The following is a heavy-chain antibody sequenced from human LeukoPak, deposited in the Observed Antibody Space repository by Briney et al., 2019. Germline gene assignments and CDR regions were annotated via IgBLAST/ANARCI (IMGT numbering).Heavy chain of an antibody. V-gene: IGHV1-24*01. J-gene: IGHJ3*02. CDR3: ATLPPTYYDSSGYYKGAFDI. CDR2: FDPEDGET. D-gene: IGHD3-22*01. CDR1: GYTLTELS. Sequence: ASVKVSCKVSGYTLTELSMHWVRQAPGKGLEWMGGFDPEDGETIYAQKFQGRATMTEDTSTDTAYMELSSLRSEDTAVYYCATLPPTYYDSSGYYKGAFDIWGQGTMVTVSS.